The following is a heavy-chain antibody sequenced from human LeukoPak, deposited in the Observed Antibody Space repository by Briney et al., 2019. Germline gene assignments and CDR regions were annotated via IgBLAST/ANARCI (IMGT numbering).Heavy chain of an antibody. CDR2: IWYDGSNK. CDR1: GFTFSSYG. CDR3: ARDPLDFWSGTHLNYYYGMNV. Sequence: PGGSLRLSCAASGFTFSSYGMHWVRQAPGKGLEWVAVIWYDGSNKYYTDSVKGRFTISRDNSKNTLYLQMNSLRAEDTAVYYCARDPLDFWSGTHLNYYYGMNVWGQGTTVTVSS. J-gene: IGHJ6*02. D-gene: IGHD3-3*01. V-gene: IGHV3-33*01.